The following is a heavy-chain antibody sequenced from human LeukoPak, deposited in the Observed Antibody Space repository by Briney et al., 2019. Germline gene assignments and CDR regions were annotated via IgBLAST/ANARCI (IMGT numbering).Heavy chain of an antibody. V-gene: IGHV1-46*01. J-gene: IGHJ4*02. CDR2: IIPGDGFT. Sequence: ASVTVSCKASGYTFTNYYIHWVRQAPGQGLEWMGMIIPGDGFTTYAQKFQGRLTTTRDMSTSTVYMELSSLRSEDTALYYCATAGRRLFGVLIPLSFDYWGQGTLVTVSS. CDR3: ATAGRRLFGVLIPLSFDY. D-gene: IGHD3-3*01. CDR1: GYTFTNYY.